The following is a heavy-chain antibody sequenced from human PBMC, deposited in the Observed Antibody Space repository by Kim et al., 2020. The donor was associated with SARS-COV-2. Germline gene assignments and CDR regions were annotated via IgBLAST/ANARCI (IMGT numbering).Heavy chain of an antibody. J-gene: IGHJ6*02. Sequence: GGSLRLSCAASGFTFSSYWMSWVRQAPGKGLEWVANIKQDGSEKYYVDSVKGRFTISRDNAKNSLYLQMNSLRAEDTAVYYCARDTLGIGPHYYYYGMDVWGQGTTVTVSS. CDR3: ARDTLGIGPHYYYYGMDV. V-gene: IGHV3-7*03. CDR2: IKQDGSEK. D-gene: IGHD7-27*01. CDR1: GFTFSSYW.